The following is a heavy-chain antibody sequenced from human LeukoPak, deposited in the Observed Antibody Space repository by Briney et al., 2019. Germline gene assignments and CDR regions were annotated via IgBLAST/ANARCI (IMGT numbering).Heavy chain of an antibody. Sequence: GESLKISCKGSGYSFTSYWIGWVRQMPGKGLEWMGIIYPGDSDTRYSPSFQGQVTISADKSISTAYLQWSSLKASDTAMYYCARRVAAAGKGIWFDYWGQGTLVTVSS. J-gene: IGHJ4*02. CDR3: ARRVAAAGKGIWFDY. CDR2: IYPGDSDT. V-gene: IGHV5-51*01. D-gene: IGHD6-13*01. CDR1: GYSFTSYW.